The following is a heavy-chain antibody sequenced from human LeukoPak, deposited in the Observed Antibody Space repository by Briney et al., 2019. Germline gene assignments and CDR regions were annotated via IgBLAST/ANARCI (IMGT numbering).Heavy chain of an antibody. CDR2: ISGSGGST. Sequence: PGGSLRFSCAASGFTFSSYAMSWVRQAPGKGLEWVSAISGSGGSTYYADSVKGRFTISRDNSKNTLYLQMNSLRAEDTAVYYCAKIRVYYDSSGFDYWGQGTLVTVSS. J-gene: IGHJ4*02. CDR1: GFTFSSYA. D-gene: IGHD3-22*01. CDR3: AKIRVYYDSSGFDY. V-gene: IGHV3-23*01.